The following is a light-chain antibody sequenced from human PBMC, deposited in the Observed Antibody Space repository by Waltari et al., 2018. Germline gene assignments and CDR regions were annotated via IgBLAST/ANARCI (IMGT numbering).Light chain of an antibody. CDR1: QSIVVW. V-gene: IGKV1-5*03. CDR3: LQYNSYPWT. CDR2: KAS. Sequence: DIQATQSPSTLSASVGDRVTITCRASQSIVVWLAWYQQKPGKAPRLRIYKASYWESGVPSRFSGSGSGTEFTLTISSLQADDFATYYCLQYNSYPWTFGQGTKVEIK. J-gene: IGKJ1*01.